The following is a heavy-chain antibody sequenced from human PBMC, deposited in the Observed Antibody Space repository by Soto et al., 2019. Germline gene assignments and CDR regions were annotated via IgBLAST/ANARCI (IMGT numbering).Heavy chain of an antibody. CDR3: ASEQWAGGMDV. J-gene: IGHJ6*02. Sequence: EVQLVESGGGLVKPGGSLRLSCAASGFTFSSYSMNWVRQAPGKGLEWVSSISSSSSYIYYADSVKGRFTISRDSAKNLLYLEMNSLRAEETAVYYCASEQWAGGMDVWGQGTTVTVSS. D-gene: IGHD6-19*01. CDR1: GFTFSSYS. CDR2: ISSSSSYI. V-gene: IGHV3-21*01.